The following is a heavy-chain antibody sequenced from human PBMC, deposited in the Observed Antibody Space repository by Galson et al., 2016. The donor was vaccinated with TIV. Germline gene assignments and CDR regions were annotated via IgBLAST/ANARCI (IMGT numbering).Heavy chain of an antibody. CDR2: ISGRRSYI. J-gene: IGHJ3*02. V-gene: IGHV3-21*01. CDR1: GFTFSSST. CDR3: ARDRLWELLPPAAFDI. D-gene: IGHD1-26*01. Sequence: SLRLSCAASGFTFSSSTMNWVRQAPGKGLEWVSSISGRRSYIYYADSVKGRFTVSRDNAKNSLYLQMNGLRVEDSGVYFCARDRLWELLPPAAFDIWGQGTKVIVSS.